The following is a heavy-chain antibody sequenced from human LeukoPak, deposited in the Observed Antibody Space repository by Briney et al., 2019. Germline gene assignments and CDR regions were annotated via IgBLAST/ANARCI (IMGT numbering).Heavy chain of an antibody. CDR1: GGSISSYY. J-gene: IGHJ6*03. CDR3: ARDGIAAAGTSFRGVYYYYMDV. D-gene: IGHD6-13*01. CDR2: IYTSGST. Sequence: PSETLSLTCTVSGGSISSYYWSWIRQPAGKGLEWIGRIYTSGSTNYNPSLKSRVTMSVDTSKNQFSLKLSSVTAADTAVYYCARDGIAAAGTSFRGVYYYYMDVWGKGTTVTISS. V-gene: IGHV4-4*07.